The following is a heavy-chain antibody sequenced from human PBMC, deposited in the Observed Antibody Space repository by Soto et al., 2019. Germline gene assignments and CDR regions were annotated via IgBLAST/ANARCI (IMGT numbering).Heavy chain of an antibody. CDR3: SHRASPSDLEGQFYPYYYYYGLDV. D-gene: IGHD1-1*01. Sequence: QITLKESGPTLVKPTQTLTLTCTFSGFSLSTGGVGVGWIRQPPGKALEGLALIYWDDDKRYSPSLKSRHTITKDTSKNQVVLIMTNMDPVDTATYYCSHRASPSDLEGQFYPYYYYYGLDVWGQGTTVTVSS. J-gene: IGHJ6*02. CDR1: GFSLSTGGVG. V-gene: IGHV2-5*02. CDR2: IYWDDDK.